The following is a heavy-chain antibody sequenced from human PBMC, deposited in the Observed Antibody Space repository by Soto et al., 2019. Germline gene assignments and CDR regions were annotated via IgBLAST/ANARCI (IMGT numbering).Heavy chain of an antibody. D-gene: IGHD6-19*01. Sequence: VPLVESGGGLVQPGGSLTLSCAASGFTFSSSWMHWVRQAPGKGLVWVSRINSDESRTNYADSVKGRFTISRDNAKNTLYLQMNSLSAEDTALYYCARGPTGWYGYDYWGQGTLVTVSS. CDR1: GFTFSSSW. CDR3: ARGPTGWYGYDY. V-gene: IGHV3-74*01. CDR2: INSDESRT. J-gene: IGHJ4*02.